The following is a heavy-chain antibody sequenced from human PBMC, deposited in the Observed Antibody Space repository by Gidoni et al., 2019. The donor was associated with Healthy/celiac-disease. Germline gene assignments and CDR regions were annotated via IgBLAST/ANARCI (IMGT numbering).Heavy chain of an antibody. J-gene: IGHJ4*02. D-gene: IGHD6-19*01. CDR2: SIPIFGTA. CDR3: ARGLRAVAGTAADY. V-gene: IGHV1-69*06. Sequence: QVQLVQSGAEVKKPGSPVKVSCKASGGPLSSYAISWVRQAPGQGLEWMGGSIPIFGTANYAQKFQGRVTSTAAKSTSTAYMELSSLRSEDTAVYYCARGLRAVAGTAADYWGQGTLVTVSS. CDR1: GGPLSSYA.